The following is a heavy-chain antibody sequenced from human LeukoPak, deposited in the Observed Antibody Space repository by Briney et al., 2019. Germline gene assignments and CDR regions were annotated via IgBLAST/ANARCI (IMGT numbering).Heavy chain of an antibody. J-gene: IGHJ4*02. CDR2: ISWNSGSI. D-gene: IGHD6-19*01. CDR3: AKAGVRDSSGWYYFDY. CDR1: GFTFDDYA. Sequence: GXXLXLSCAASGFTFDDYAMHWVRQAPGKGLEWVSGISWNSGSIVYADSVKGRFTISRDNAKNSLYLQMNSLRAEDMALYYCAKAGVRDSSGWYYFDYWGQGTLVTVSS. V-gene: IGHV3-9*03.